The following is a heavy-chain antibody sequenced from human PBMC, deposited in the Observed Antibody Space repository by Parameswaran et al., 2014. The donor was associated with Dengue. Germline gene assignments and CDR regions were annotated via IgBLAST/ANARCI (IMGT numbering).Heavy chain of an antibody. J-gene: IGHJ4*02. D-gene: IGHD1-20*01. V-gene: IGHV1-18*01. CDR3: AREDNWSSFDY. CDR2: ISAYNGNT. Sequence: SWVRQAPGQGLEWMGWISAYNGNTNYAQKLQGRVTMTTDTSTSTAYMELRSLRSDDTAVYYCAREDNWSSFDYWGQGTLVTVSS.